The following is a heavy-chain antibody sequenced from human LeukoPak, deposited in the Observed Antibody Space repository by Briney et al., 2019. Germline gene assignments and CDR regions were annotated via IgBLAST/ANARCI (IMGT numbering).Heavy chain of an antibody. CDR1: GFTFSSYG. CDR2: IYYDGTTK. V-gene: IGHV3-33*01. Sequence: GGSLRLSCAASGFTFSSYGLHWVRQAPGKGLEWIAVIYYDGTTKYYIDSVKGRFTISRDTSKNTLYLQMHSLRAEDTAVYYCARSYCSGGACYSGDYFDHWGQGTLVTVSS. J-gene: IGHJ4*02. CDR3: ARSYCSGGACYSGDYFDH. D-gene: IGHD2-15*01.